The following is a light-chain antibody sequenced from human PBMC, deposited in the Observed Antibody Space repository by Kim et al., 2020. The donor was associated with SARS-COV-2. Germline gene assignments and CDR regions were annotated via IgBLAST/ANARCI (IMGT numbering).Light chain of an antibody. Sequence: GSPGQTASITCSGDKLGDKYACWYQQKPGQSPVLVIYQDSKRPSGIPGRFSGSNSGNTATLTISGTQAMDEADYYCQAWDSSTYVFGTGTKVTVL. CDR2: QDS. CDR3: QAWDSSTYV. J-gene: IGLJ1*01. CDR1: KLGDKY. V-gene: IGLV3-1*01.